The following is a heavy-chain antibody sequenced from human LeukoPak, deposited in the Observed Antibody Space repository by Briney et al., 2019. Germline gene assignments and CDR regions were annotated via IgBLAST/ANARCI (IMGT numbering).Heavy chain of an antibody. Sequence: GGSLRLSCAASGFTFSSYGMHWVRQAPGKGLEWVAVISYDGSNKYYADSVKGRFTISRDNSTNTLYLQMNSLRAEDPAVYYCARARYCSGGSCYGSDFWGQGTLVTVSS. D-gene: IGHD2-15*01. CDR1: GFTFSSYG. CDR3: ARARYCSGGSCYGSDF. V-gene: IGHV3-30*03. J-gene: IGHJ4*02. CDR2: ISYDGSNK.